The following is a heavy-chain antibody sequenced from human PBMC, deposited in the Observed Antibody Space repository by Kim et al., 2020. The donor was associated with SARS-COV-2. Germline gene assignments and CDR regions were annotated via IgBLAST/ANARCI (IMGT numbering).Heavy chain of an antibody. CDR1: GFTFSSYG. D-gene: IGHD3-3*01. J-gene: IGHJ6*02. Sequence: GGSLRLSCAASGFTFSSYGMHWVRQAPGKGLEWVAVISYDGSNKYYADSVKGRFTISRDNSKNTLYLQMNSLRAEDTAVYYCEKDPIFGFMDVWGQGTT. V-gene: IGHV3-30*18. CDR2: ISYDGSNK. CDR3: EKDPIFGFMDV.